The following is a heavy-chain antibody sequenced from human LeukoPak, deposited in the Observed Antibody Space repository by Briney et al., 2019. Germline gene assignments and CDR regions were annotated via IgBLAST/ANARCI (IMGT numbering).Heavy chain of an antibody. CDR3: ARHRPRLLWFGEARFYMDV. Sequence: SETLSLTCTVSGDSISSSSYYWGWIRQPAGKGLEWIGRIYTSGSTNYNPSLKSRVTISVDTSKNQFSLKLSSVTAADTAVYYCARHRPRLLWFGEARFYMDVWGKGTTVTISS. CDR1: GDSISSSSYY. J-gene: IGHJ6*03. CDR2: IYTSGST. D-gene: IGHD3-10*01. V-gene: IGHV4-61*02.